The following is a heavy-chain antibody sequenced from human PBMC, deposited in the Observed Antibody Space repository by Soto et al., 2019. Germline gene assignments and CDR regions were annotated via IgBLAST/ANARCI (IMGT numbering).Heavy chain of an antibody. CDR3: AKDGPWFGELRGDY. CDR2: ISGSGGST. Sequence: EVQLLESGGGLVQPGGSLRLSCAASGFTFSSYAMSWVRQAPGKGLEWVSAISGSGGSTYYADSVKGRFTISRDNSKNALYLQMNSLRAGDTAVYYCAKDGPWFGELRGDYWGQGTLVTVSS. CDR1: GFTFSSYA. D-gene: IGHD3-10*01. V-gene: IGHV3-23*01. J-gene: IGHJ4*02.